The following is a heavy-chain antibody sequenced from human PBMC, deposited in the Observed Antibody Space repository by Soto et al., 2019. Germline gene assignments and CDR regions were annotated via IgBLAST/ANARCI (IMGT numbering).Heavy chain of an antibody. Sequence: WASVKVSCKASGGTFSSYAISWVRQAPGQGLEWMGGIIPIFGTANYAQKFQGRVTITADESTSTAYMELSSLRSEDTAVYYCARAGDTAMVTGHYYYGMDVWGQGTTVTVSS. CDR1: GGTFSSYA. D-gene: IGHD5-18*01. J-gene: IGHJ6*02. CDR2: IIPIFGTA. V-gene: IGHV1-69*13. CDR3: ARAGDTAMVTGHYYYGMDV.